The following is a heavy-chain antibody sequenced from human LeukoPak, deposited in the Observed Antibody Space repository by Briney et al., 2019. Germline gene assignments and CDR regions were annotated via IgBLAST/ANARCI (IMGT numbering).Heavy chain of an antibody. CDR1: GGSISSYY. D-gene: IGHD3-10*01. CDR2: IYYSGST. J-gene: IGHJ6*02. Sequence: SETLSLTCTVSGGSISSYYWSWIRQPPGKGLEWIGYIYYSGSTTYNPSLKSRVTISVDTSKNQFSLKLSSVTAADTAVYYCARGSGTNYYYYYYGLDVWGQGTTVTVSS. CDR3: ARGSGTNYYYYYYGLDV. V-gene: IGHV4-59*01.